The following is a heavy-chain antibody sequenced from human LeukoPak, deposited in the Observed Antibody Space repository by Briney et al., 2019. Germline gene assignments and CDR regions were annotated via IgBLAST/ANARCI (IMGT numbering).Heavy chain of an antibody. V-gene: IGHV3-23*01. CDR2: IRSSGGST. Sequence: GGSLRLSCAASGFTFSSYAMSWVRQAPGKGLDWVSTIRSSGGSTCYADSVKGRFTISRDNSKNTLYLQMNSLRAEDTAVYYCAKINGDSSGYYYHQSYSWGQGTLVTVSS. CDR3: AKINGDSSGYYYHQSYS. CDR1: GFTFSSYA. D-gene: IGHD3-22*01. J-gene: IGHJ4*02.